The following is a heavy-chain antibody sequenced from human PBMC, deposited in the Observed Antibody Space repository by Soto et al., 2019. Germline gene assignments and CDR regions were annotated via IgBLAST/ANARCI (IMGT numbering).Heavy chain of an antibody. CDR2: INAANGDT. CDR3: VRRHVSATGIDWFDH. Sequence: SVKVSCKASGYTFTSYGIHWVRQAPGQRLEWMGWINAANGDTKYSPKFQGRVTITRDTSASTAYMELSSLRSEDTAVYYCVRRHVSATGIDWFDHLGQGALVTVSS. J-gene: IGHJ5*02. V-gene: IGHV1-3*01. D-gene: IGHD6-13*01. CDR1: GYTFTSYG.